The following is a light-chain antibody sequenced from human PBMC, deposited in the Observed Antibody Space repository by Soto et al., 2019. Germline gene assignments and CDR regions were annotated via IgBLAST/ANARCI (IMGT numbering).Light chain of an antibody. CDR2: GAS. Sequence: EIVMTQSPATLSVSPGERATLSCRASQSVSSNLAWYQQKPGQAPRLLIYGASNRATGVPDRFSGSGSGTDFTLTISRLEPEDFAVYYCQKSNSAPQTFGQGTKVDI. J-gene: IGKJ1*01. CDR1: QSVSSN. CDR3: QKSNSAPQT. V-gene: IGKV3D-15*01.